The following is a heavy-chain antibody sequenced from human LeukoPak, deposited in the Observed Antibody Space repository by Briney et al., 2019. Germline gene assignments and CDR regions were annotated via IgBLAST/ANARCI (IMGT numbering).Heavy chain of an antibody. CDR2: LAADGSGT. V-gene: IGHV3-74*01. D-gene: IGHD1-1*01. Sequence: PGGSLRLSCAASGFTFSRYAMHWVRQTPGMGLVWVSHLAADGSGTNYADSVKGRFTISRDNAKNTVYLQMSSLRAEDTAVYYCARDGFTGPTTAYLDHWGQGTLVTVSS. CDR1: GFTFSRYA. CDR3: ARDGFTGPTTAYLDH. J-gene: IGHJ4*01.